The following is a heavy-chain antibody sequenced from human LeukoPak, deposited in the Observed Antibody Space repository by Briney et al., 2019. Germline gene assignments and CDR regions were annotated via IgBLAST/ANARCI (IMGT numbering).Heavy chain of an antibody. D-gene: IGHD1-26*01. CDR1: GYTLTELS. V-gene: IGHV1-24*01. J-gene: IGHJ4*02. CDR3: ATVVGASSGFDY. Sequence: ASVKVSCKVSGYTLTELSMHGVRQAPGKGLEWMGGFDPEDGETIYAQKFQGRVTMTEDTSTDTAYMELSSLRSEDTAVYYCATVVGASSGFDYWGQGTLVTVSS. CDR2: FDPEDGET.